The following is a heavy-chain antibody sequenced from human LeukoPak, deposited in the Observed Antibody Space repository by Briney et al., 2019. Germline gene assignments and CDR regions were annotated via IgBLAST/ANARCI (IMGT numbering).Heavy chain of an antibody. J-gene: IGHJ4*02. CDR3: AKDEAVAGTAGDY. V-gene: IGHV3-30*18. Sequence: PGGSLRLSCATSGFAFTHAWMTWVRQAPGKGLEWVAVISYDGSNKYYADSVKGRFTISRDNSKNTLYLQMNSLRAEDTAVYYCAKDEAVAGTAGDYWGQGTLVTVSS. CDR2: ISYDGSNK. D-gene: IGHD6-19*01. CDR1: GFAFTHAW.